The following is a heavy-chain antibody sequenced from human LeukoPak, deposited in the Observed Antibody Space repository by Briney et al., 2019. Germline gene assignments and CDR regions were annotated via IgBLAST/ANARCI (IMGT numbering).Heavy chain of an antibody. Sequence: PGRSLTLSCAAPGLTLSSLGMHWLRHAPGKGLEWVAVISHEGGKTYYADYVTGRFTICRDNSKNTLSLQMISLRAEDTALYYCAKALNAYYYDSSGSNLRLDYWGQGTLVTVSS. CDR1: GLTLSSLG. CDR3: AKALNAYYYDSSGSNLRLDY. D-gene: IGHD3-22*01. J-gene: IGHJ4*02. V-gene: IGHV3-30*18. CDR2: ISHEGGKT.